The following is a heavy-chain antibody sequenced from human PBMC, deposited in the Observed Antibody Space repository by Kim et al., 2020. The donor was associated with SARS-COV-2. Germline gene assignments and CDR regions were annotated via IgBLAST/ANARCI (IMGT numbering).Heavy chain of an antibody. CDR1: GFSLIGHY. D-gene: IGHD6-13*01. CDR3: ARVMQQLDAFDI. V-gene: IGHV1-2*04. J-gene: IGHJ3*02. Sequence: ASVKVSCQASGFSLIGHYMHWVRQAPGQGPEWMGWINPTSGGGNIAQKFQGWVTMTRDTFNNTVYMEMRSLKSDDTAMYYCARVMQQLDAFDIWGQGTMVTVSS. CDR2: INPTSGGG.